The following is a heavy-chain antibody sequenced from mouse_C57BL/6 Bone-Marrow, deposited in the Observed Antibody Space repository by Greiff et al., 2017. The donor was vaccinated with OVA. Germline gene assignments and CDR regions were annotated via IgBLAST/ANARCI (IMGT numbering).Heavy chain of an antibody. V-gene: IGHV1-76*01. D-gene: IGHD1-1*01. CDR1: GYTFTDYY. CDR3: ARGITTVVAKAVDY. J-gene: IGHJ4*01. CDR2: IYPGSGNT. Sequence: VQLQQSGAELVRPGASVKLSCKASGYTFTDYYINWVKQRPGQGLEWIARIYPGSGNTYYNEKFKGKATLTAEKSSSTAYMQLSSLTSEDSAVYFCARGITTVVAKAVDYWGQGTSVTVSS.